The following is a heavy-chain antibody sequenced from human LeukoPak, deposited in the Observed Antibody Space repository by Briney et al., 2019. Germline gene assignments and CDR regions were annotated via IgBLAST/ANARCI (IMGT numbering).Heavy chain of an antibody. V-gene: IGHV3-48*01. CDR1: GFTFSSYS. CDR2: ISSSSSTI. Sequence: GGSLRLSCAASGFTFSSYSMNWVRQAPGKGLEWVSYISSSSSTIYYADSVKGRFTISRDNAKNSLYLQMNSLRAEDTAVYYCARVSWFPGTSYYYMDVWGKGTTVTVTS. CDR3: ARVSWFPGTSYYYMDV. J-gene: IGHJ6*03. D-gene: IGHD1-1*01.